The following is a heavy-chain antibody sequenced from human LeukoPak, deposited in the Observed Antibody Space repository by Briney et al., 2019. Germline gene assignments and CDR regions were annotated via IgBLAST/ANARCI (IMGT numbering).Heavy chain of an antibody. Sequence: GGSLRLSCAASGFTVSSNYMSWVRQAPGKGLEWVSVIYSAGSTYYADSVKGRFTISRDNSKNTLFLQMNSLRAEDTAVYYCARLTAYDILTGSYRGYFDYWGQGALVTVSS. V-gene: IGHV3-53*01. CDR2: IYSAGST. J-gene: IGHJ4*02. CDR1: GFTVSSNY. D-gene: IGHD3-9*01. CDR3: ARLTAYDILTGSYRGYFDY.